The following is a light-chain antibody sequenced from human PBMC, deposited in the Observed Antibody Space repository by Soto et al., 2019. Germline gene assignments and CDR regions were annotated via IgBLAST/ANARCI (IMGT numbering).Light chain of an antibody. CDR2: AAS. V-gene: IGKV1-39*01. CDR3: QQTDSSFRT. J-gene: IGKJ4*01. Sequence: DIQMTQSPSSLSASVGDRVTITCRASQSTATWLNWYQQKPGKAPKLLIYAASNLYSGVPSRFSGSGSGTDFSLTISSLQPEDFATYYCQQTDSSFRTFGGGTKVEIK. CDR1: QSTATW.